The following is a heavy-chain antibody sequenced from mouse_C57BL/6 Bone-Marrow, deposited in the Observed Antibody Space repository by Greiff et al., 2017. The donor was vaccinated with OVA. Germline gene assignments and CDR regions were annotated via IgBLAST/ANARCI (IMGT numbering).Heavy chain of an antibody. CDR1: GYTFTDYY. J-gene: IGHJ3*01. V-gene: IGHV1-26*01. CDR3: ARVGAYYSKDWFAY. D-gene: IGHD2-5*01. CDR2: IIPNNGIT. Sequence: VQLQQSGPELVKPGASVKISCKASGYTFTDYYMNWVKQSNGKSLEWIGDIIPNNGITSYNQKFKGKATLTVDKSSSTAYMELRSLTSEDSAFYYGARVGAYYSKDWFAYWGQGTLVTVSA.